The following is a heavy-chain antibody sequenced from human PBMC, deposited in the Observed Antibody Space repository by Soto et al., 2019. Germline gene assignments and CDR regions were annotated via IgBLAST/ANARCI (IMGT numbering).Heavy chain of an antibody. CDR3: TMFMELRGLRLEDTAIYYCANGHYNDFYHGMDV. CDR1: GGTLSSLA. J-gene: IGHJ6*02. CDR2: FIPVVAMA. Sequence: QVQLVQSGSEVRTPGSSVKVSCKTSGGTLSSLAISWVRQAPGQGLEWVGTFIPVVAMAKYGQNLQGRDTFTPASAMPKYNQNIHGTVTITADPPTNTMFMELRGLRLEDTAIYYCANGHYNDFYHGMDVWGQGTTVTVSS. D-gene: IGHD3-10*02. V-gene: IGHV1-69*04.